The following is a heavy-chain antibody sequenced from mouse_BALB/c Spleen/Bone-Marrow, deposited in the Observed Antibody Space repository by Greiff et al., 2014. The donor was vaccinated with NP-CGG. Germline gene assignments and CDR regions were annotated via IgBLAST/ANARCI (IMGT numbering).Heavy chain of an antibody. CDR3: ARNAYYYGNREFPY. J-gene: IGHJ3*01. CDR2: ISYSGST. V-gene: IGHV3-2*02. CDR1: GYSITSDYA. Sequence: VQLKESGPGLVKPSQSLSLTCTVTGYSITSDYAWNWIRQFPGNKLEWMGYISYSGSTSYNPSLKSRISLTRDTSKNQFFLQLNSVTTEDTATYYCARNAYYYGNREFPYWGQGTLVTVPA. D-gene: IGHD1-1*01.